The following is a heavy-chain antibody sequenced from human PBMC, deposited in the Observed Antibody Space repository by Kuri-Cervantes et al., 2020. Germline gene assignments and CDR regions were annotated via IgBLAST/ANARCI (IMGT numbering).Heavy chain of an antibody. CDR2: INWNGGST. Sequence: GGSLRLSCAASGFTFDNYGMSWVRQAPGKGLEWVSGINWNGGSTGYADSVKGRFTISRDNAKNSLYLQMNSLRAEDTAVYYCTTKYSSGPIDYWGQGTLVTVSS. J-gene: IGHJ4*02. CDR1: GFTFDNYG. V-gene: IGHV3-20*04. D-gene: IGHD6-19*01. CDR3: TTKYSSGPIDY.